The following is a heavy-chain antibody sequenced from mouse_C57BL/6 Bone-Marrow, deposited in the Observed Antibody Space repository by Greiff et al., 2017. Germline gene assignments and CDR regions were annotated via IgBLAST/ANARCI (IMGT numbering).Heavy chain of an antibody. CDR3: ARSITTVVEDAMDY. D-gene: IGHD1-1*01. CDR2: IDPSDSYT. CDR1: GSTFTSYW. V-gene: IGHV1-50*01. J-gene: IGHJ4*01. Sequence: QVQLQQPGAELVKPGASVKLSCKASGSTFTSYWMQWVKQRPGQGLEWIGEIDPSDSYTNYNQKFKGKATLTVDTSSSTADMQLSSLTSEDSAVYYCARSITTVVEDAMDYWGQGTSVTVSS.